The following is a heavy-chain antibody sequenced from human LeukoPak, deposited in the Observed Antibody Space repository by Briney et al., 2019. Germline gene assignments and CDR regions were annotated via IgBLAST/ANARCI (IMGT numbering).Heavy chain of an antibody. CDR2: IYSGGST. CDR1: GFTVSSNY. J-gene: IGHJ4*02. CDR3: VRTTVVKAFDY. V-gene: IGHV3-53*01. Sequence: GGSLRLSCAASGFTVSSNYMSWVRQAPGKGLEWVSVIYSGGSTYYADSVKGRFTISRDNSKNTLYLQMNSLRAEDTAVYYCVRTTVVKAFDYWGQGTLVTVSS. D-gene: IGHD4-23*01.